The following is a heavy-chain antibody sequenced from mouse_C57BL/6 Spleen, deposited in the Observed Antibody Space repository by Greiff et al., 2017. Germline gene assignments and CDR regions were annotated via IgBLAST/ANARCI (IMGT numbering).Heavy chain of an antibody. D-gene: IGHD1-1*01. CDR3: ARTTVVAYYARDY. J-gene: IGHJ4*01. Sequence: EVQLQQSGPELVKPGASVKISCKASGYSFTGYYMNWVKQSPEKSLEWIGEINPSTGGTTYNQKFKAKATLTVDKSSSTAYMQLKSLTSEDSAVYYCARTTVVAYYARDYWGQGTSVTVSS. CDR1: GYSFTGYY. CDR2: INPSTGGT. V-gene: IGHV1-42*01.